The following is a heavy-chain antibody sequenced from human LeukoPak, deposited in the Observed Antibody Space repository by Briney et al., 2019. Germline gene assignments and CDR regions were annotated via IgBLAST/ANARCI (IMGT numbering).Heavy chain of an antibody. V-gene: IGHV3-23*01. D-gene: IGHD3-10*01. CDR2: ISGSGGSN. J-gene: IGHJ3*02. CDR3: ELTAVHPASPSGSYYLDWDAFDI. Sequence: GGSLSLSCAGSGFTCSSYAMSWDRQAPGKGLEWVSDISGSGGSNYCADSVKGRFTISRDNSKNTLYLQMNSLRAEDTAVYYCELTAVHPASPSGSYYLDWDAFDIWGQGTMVTVSS. CDR1: GFTCSSYA.